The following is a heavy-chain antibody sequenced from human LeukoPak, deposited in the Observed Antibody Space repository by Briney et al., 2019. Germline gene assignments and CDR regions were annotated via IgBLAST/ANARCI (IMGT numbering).Heavy chain of an antibody. Sequence: ASVKVSCKASGYTFTSYYMYWVRQAPGQGLEWMGIINPSGGSTSYAQKFQGRVTMTRDTSTSTVYMELSSLRSEDTAVYYCAREGARQFGSGTKNNWFDPWGQGTLVTVSS. J-gene: IGHJ5*02. CDR2: INPSGGST. V-gene: IGHV1-46*01. D-gene: IGHD1/OR15-1a*01. CDR1: GYTFTSYY. CDR3: AREGARQFGSGTKNNWFDP.